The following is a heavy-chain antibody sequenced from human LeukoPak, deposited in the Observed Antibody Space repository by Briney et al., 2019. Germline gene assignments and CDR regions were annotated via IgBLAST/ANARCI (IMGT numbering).Heavy chain of an antibody. CDR1: GFTFSSYS. CDR3: ASSGSYRFDY. Sequence: GGSLRLSCAASGFTFSSYSMNWVRQAPGKGLEWVSHITASGTAMFYADSVRGRFTISRDNAKNSLYLQMNSLRDEDTAVYYCASSGSYRFDYWGQGTLVTVSS. D-gene: IGHD1-26*01. V-gene: IGHV3-48*02. J-gene: IGHJ4*02. CDR2: ITASGTAM.